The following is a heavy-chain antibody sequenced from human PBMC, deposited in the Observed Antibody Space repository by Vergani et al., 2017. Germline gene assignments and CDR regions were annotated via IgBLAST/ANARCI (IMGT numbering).Heavy chain of an antibody. V-gene: IGHV3-21*01. J-gene: IGHJ6*02. CDR3: AGFQGGWVLGTYYYGMDV. Sequence: EVQLVESGGGLVKPGGSLRLSCAASGFTFSSYSMNWVRQAPGKGLEWVSSISSSSSYIYYADSVKGRFTISRDNAKNSLYLQMNSLRAEDTAVYYCAGFQGGWVLGTYYYGMDVWGQGTTVTVSS. D-gene: IGHD6-19*01. CDR2: ISSSSSYI. CDR1: GFTFSSYS.